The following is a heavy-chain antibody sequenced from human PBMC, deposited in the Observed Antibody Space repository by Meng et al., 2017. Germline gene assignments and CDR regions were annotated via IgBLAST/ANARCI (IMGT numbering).Heavy chain of an antibody. CDR2: ISYDGSNK. J-gene: IGHJ4*02. CDR1: GFTFSSYA. CDR3: ARPHERYYDGSGPPDY. Sequence: GESLKISCAASGFTFSSYAMHWVRQAPGKGLEWVAVISYDGSNKYYADSVKGRFTISRDDSKNTLYLQMNSLRAENTAVYYCARPHERYYDGSGPPDYWGQGTLVTVSS. D-gene: IGHD3-22*01. V-gene: IGHV3-30*04.